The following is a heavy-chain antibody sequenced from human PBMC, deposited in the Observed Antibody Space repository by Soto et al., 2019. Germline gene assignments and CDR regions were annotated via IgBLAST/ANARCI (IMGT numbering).Heavy chain of an antibody. CDR2: IIPIIGII. V-gene: IGHV1-69*08. Sequence: QVQLVQSGAEVKKPGSSVKVSCKASGGTFSTYTITWVRQAPGQGLEWMGRIIPIIGIINYAQKFQGRVTIGGDXXXGXXYMELTGLRSDDTAVYYCAGDPDSHYNDSHASSYPWGQGTLVTVSS. J-gene: IGHJ5*02. D-gene: IGHD4-4*01. CDR3: AGDPDSHYNDSHASSYP. CDR1: GGTFSTYT.